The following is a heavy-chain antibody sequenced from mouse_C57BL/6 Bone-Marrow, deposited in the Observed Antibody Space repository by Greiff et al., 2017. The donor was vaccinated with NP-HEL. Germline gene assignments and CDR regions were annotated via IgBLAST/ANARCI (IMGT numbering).Heavy chain of an antibody. J-gene: IGHJ3*01. CDR2: ISNLAYSI. V-gene: IGHV5-15*01. D-gene: IGHD2-4*01. CDR1: GFTFSDYG. Sequence: EVHLVESGGGLVQPGGSLKLSCAASGFTFSDYGMAWVRQAPRKGPEWVAFISNLAYSIYYADTVTGRFTISRENAKNTLYLEMSRLRSEDTAMYYCATYDYDLPWFAYWGQGTLVTVSA. CDR3: ATYDYDLPWFAY.